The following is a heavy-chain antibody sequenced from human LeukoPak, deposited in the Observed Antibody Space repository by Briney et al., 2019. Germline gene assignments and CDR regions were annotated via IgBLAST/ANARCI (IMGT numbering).Heavy chain of an antibody. Sequence: SETLSLTCTVSGGSISSYYWSWIRQPPGKGLEWIGYIYYSGSTNYNPSLKSRVTISVDTSKNQFSLKLSSVTAADTAVYYCARDRDMLCSGGSCYSVDWYFDLWGRGTLVTVSS. J-gene: IGHJ2*01. CDR3: ARDRDMLCSGGSCYSVDWYFDL. CDR1: GGSISSYY. D-gene: IGHD2-15*01. V-gene: IGHV4-59*01. CDR2: IYYSGST.